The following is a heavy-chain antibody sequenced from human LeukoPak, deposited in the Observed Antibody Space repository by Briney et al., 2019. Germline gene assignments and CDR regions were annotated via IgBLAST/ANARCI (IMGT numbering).Heavy chain of an antibody. Sequence: PGGSLRLSCAASGFTFSTHAMTWVRQAPGKGLEWVSGISGNAGVTYYADSVKGRFTVSRDNAKNSLYLQMNSLRAEDTAVYYCASVDPGDYWGQGTLVTVSP. CDR1: GFTFSTHA. J-gene: IGHJ4*02. CDR3: ASVDPGDY. V-gene: IGHV3-23*01. CDR2: ISGNAGVT. D-gene: IGHD5-12*01.